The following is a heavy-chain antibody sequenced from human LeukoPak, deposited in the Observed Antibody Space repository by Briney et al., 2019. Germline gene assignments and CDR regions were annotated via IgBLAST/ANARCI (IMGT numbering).Heavy chain of an antibody. V-gene: IGHV4-39*01. D-gene: IGHD1-26*01. CDR2: LYYSGST. CDR3: TRGGELMNF. Sequence: SETLSLTCTVSGGSISSSSYYWGWIRQPPGKGLEWIGTLYYSGSTYYNPSLKSRVSISVDTSKNQFSLKLSSVTAADTAVYYCTRGGELMNFWGQGTLVTVSS. CDR1: GGSISSSSYY. J-gene: IGHJ4*02.